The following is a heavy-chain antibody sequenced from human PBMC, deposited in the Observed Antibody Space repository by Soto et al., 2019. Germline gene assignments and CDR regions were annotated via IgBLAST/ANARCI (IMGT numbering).Heavy chain of an antibody. Sequence: SETLSLTCSVSGGSISGSYWSRIRQSPGKGLEWLGYVYYTGSTNYIPSLRSRVSISVDTSKNEFSLRMSSVTAADTAVYFCARSVAVPGADIEYWGQGTNVNISS. CDR1: GGSISGSY. CDR3: ARSVAVPGADIEY. J-gene: IGHJ4*02. CDR2: VYYTGST. V-gene: IGHV4-59*01. D-gene: IGHD6-19*01.